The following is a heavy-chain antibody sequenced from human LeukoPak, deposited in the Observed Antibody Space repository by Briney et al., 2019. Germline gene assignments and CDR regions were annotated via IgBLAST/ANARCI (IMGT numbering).Heavy chain of an antibody. V-gene: IGHV4-38-2*02. Sequence: SETLSLTCTVSGYSISSGYYRDWIRQPPGKGLEWIGSIYHSGSTYYNPSLKSRVTISVDTSKNQFSLKLSPVTAADTAVYYCPRYYYGSGSYTLFDYWGQGTLVTVSS. CDR2: IYHSGST. D-gene: IGHD3-10*01. CDR1: GYSISSGYY. CDR3: PRYYYGSGSYTLFDY. J-gene: IGHJ4*02.